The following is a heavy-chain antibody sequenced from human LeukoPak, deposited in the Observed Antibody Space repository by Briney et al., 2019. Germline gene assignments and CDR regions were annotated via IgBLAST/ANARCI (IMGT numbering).Heavy chain of an antibody. Sequence: GGSLRLSCAASGFTFSSYGMHWVRQAPGKGLGWVAVISYDGSNKYYADSVKGRFTISRDNSKNTLYLQMNSLRAEDTAVYYCAKEGPIVVVPAAIPYGMDVWGQGTTVTVSS. V-gene: IGHV3-30*18. CDR1: GFTFSSYG. CDR3: AKEGPIVVVPAAIPYGMDV. CDR2: ISYDGSNK. J-gene: IGHJ6*02. D-gene: IGHD2-2*01.